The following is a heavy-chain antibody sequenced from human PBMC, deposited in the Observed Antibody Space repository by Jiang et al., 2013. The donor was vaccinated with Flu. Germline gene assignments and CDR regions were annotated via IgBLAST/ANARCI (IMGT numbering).Heavy chain of an antibody. Sequence: VQLLESGGGLVQPGGSLRLSCAASGFTFSSYATSWVRRAPGKGLEWVSAISGSGGSTYYADSVKGRFTISRDNSKNTLYLQMNSLRAEDTAVYYCAKDRVVVRGVMGWFDPWGQGTLVTVSS. CDR1: GFTFSSYA. D-gene: IGHD3-10*01. CDR3: AKDRVVVRGVMGWFDP. CDR2: ISGSGGST. V-gene: IGHV3-23*01. J-gene: IGHJ5*02.